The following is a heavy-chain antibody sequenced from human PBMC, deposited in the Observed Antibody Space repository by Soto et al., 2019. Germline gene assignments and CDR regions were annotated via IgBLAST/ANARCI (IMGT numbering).Heavy chain of an antibody. Sequence: EVQLLESGGGLVQPGGSLRLSCAASGFTFSSYAMSWVRQAPGKGLEWVSAISGSGGSTYYADSVKGRFTISRDNSKNTPYLQMNSQRAEDTAVYYCAKGRGYCSSTSCYVGSDYWGQGTLVTVSS. CDR3: AKGRGYCSSTSCYVGSDY. D-gene: IGHD2-2*01. V-gene: IGHV3-23*01. CDR1: GFTFSSYA. J-gene: IGHJ4*02. CDR2: ISGSGGST.